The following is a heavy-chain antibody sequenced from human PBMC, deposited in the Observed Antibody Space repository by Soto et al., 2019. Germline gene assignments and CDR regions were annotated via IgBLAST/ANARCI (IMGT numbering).Heavy chain of an antibody. V-gene: IGHV3-30-3*01. J-gene: IGHJ6*02. Sequence: QVQLVESGGGVVQPGRSLRLSCAASGFTFSSYAMHWVRQAPGKGLEWVAVISYDGSNKYYADSVKGRFTISRDNSKNTLYLQMNSLRAEDTAVYYCARDKRPGEVWLELLYGVDVWGQGTTVTVSS. CDR1: GFTFSSYA. D-gene: IGHD1-7*01. CDR2: ISYDGSNK. CDR3: ARDKRPGEVWLELLYGVDV.